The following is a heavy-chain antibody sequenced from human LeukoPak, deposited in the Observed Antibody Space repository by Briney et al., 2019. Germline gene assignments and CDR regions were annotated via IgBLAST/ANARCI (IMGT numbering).Heavy chain of an antibody. Sequence: SQTLSLTCTVSGGSISSGGYYWSWIRQHPGKGLEWIGYIYYSGSTYYNPSLKSRVTISVDTSKNQFSLKLSSVPAADTAVYYCARVHPRSFDYDILTGPSRVEFDPWGQGTLVTVSS. CDR1: GGSISSGGYY. CDR2: IYYSGST. CDR3: ARVHPRSFDYDILTGPSRVEFDP. D-gene: IGHD3-9*01. J-gene: IGHJ5*02. V-gene: IGHV4-31*03.